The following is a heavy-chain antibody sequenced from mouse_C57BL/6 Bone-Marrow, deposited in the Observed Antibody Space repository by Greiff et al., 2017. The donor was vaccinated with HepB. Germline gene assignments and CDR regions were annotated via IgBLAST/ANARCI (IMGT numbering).Heavy chain of an antibody. CDR2: ISDGGSYT. D-gene: IGHD1-1*01. Sequence: EVKLVESGGGLVKPGGSLKLSCAASGFTFSSYAMSWVRQTPEKRLEWVATISDGGSYTYYPDNVKGRFTISRDNAKNNLYLQMSHLKSEDTAMYYCARDDYYGSPLYAMDYWGQGTSVTVSS. CDR3: ARDDYYGSPLYAMDY. V-gene: IGHV5-4*01. CDR1: GFTFSSYA. J-gene: IGHJ4*01.